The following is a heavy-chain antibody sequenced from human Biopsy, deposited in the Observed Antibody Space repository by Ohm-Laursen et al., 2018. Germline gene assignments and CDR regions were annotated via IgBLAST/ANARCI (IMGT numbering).Heavy chain of an antibody. CDR2: INHRGTT. J-gene: IGHJ4*02. Sequence: SDTLSLTCAVYGGSFSEYYWTWIRQPPGKGLEWIGEINHRGTTNYNPSLKSRVNISADKSNNQFSLKLTSVTSADTAVYFCGNEVHGRDYWGLGALVTVSS. CDR1: GGSFSEYY. D-gene: IGHD2-15*01. V-gene: IGHV4-34*01. CDR3: GNEVHGRDY.